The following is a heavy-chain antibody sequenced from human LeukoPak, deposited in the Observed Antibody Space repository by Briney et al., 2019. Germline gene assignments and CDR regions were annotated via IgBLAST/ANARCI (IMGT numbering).Heavy chain of an antibody. D-gene: IGHD4/OR15-4a*01. CDR3: ARIGEYGAYRNRLYFDH. CDR2: IYHSGST. V-gene: IGHV4-30-2*01. CDR1: GGSISSGDYS. Sequence: PSETLSLTCAVSGGSISSGDYSWSWIRQPPGKGLEWIGEIYHSGSTNYNVSLQSRITISVDKSKNQFSLKLSSVTAADTAIYYCARIGEYGAYRNRLYFDHWGQGTLVTVSS. J-gene: IGHJ4*02.